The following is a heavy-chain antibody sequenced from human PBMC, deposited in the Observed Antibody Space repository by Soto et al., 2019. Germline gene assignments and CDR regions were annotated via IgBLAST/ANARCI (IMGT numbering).Heavy chain of an antibody. Sequence: GGSLRLSCAASGFIFTSYTIHWVRQAPGKGLECVAFISYDGSNIYYADSVKGRFAISRDNSKNTLYLQMNSLRTEDTAVYFCAREGYSSNFDYWGQGTLVTVSS. D-gene: IGHD6-13*01. CDR2: ISYDGSNI. CDR3: AREGYSSNFDY. CDR1: GFIFTSYT. V-gene: IGHV3-30*09. J-gene: IGHJ4*02.